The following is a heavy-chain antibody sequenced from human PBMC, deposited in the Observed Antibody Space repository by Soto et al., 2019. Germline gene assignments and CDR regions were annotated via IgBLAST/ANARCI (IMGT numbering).Heavy chain of an antibody. J-gene: IGHJ4*02. CDR1: GYTFTSYG. CDR2: ISAYNGNT. Sequence: QVQLVQSGAEVKKPGASVKVSCKASGYTFTSYGISWVRQAPGQGLEWMGWISAYNGNTNYAQKLQGRVTMTTDTTTSTAYMELRNLRSDDTAVYYCAREREILAYGGVDCYSPSDYFGQGTLVTLSS. V-gene: IGHV1-18*01. D-gene: IGHD2-21*02. CDR3: AREREILAYGGVDCYSPSDY.